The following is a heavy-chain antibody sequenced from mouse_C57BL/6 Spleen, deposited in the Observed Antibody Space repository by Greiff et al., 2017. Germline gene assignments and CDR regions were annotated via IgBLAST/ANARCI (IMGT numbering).Heavy chain of an antibody. J-gene: IGHJ4*01. CDR3: TRRGNCAFDY. CDR1: GYTFTDYW. V-gene: IGHV1-5*01. CDR2: IYPGNSDT. D-gene: IGHD2-1*01. Sequence: EVQLMESGTVLVRPGASVKMSCKTSGYTFTDYWMHWVKQRPGQGLEWIGAIYPGNSDTSYNQKFKGKAKVTAVTSASTAYMELSSLTNDDTAVYSYTRRGNCAFDYWGQGTSVTVSS.